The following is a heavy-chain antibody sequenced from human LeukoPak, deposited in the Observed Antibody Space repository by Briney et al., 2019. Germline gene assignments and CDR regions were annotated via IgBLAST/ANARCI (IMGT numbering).Heavy chain of an antibody. V-gene: IGHV3-21*01. J-gene: IGHJ4*02. D-gene: IGHD6-19*01. CDR3: ARAPSYSSGWS. CDR2: ISSRSSYI. Sequence: GGSLRLSCAASGFTFSSYSMNWVRQAPGKGLEWVSSISSRSSYIYYADSVKGRFTISRDNAKNSLYLQMNSLRAEDTAVYYCARAPSYSSGWSWGQGTLVTVSS. CDR1: GFTFSSYS.